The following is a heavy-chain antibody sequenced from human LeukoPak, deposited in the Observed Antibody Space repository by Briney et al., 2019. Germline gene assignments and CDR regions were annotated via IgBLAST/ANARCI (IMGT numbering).Heavy chain of an antibody. CDR2: IYYSGST. Sequence: SETLSLTCTVSGGSISSYYWSWIRQPPGKGLEWIGYIYYSGSTNYNPSLKSRVTISVDTSKNQFSLKLSSVTAADTAVYYCARGGYDFWSGYYTGIEWLDPWGQGTLVTVSS. CDR1: GGSISSYY. V-gene: IGHV4-59*01. CDR3: ARGGYDFWSGYYTGIEWLDP. J-gene: IGHJ5*02. D-gene: IGHD3-3*01.